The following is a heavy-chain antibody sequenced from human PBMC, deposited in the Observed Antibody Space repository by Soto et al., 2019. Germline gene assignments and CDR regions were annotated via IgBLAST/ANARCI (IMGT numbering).Heavy chain of an antibody. CDR2: IWYDGTNK. CDR1: GFTFNSYG. D-gene: IGHD3-10*01. CDR3: ASRRGGGEPFLDY. Sequence: QVQLVESGGGVVQPGRSLRLSCAASGFTFNSYGMHWVRQAPGKRLEWVAVIWYDGTNKYYADSVKGRFTISRDNSNNTLYLQMNSLRAEDTAVYYCASRRGGGEPFLDYSGQGTLVTVSS. J-gene: IGHJ4*02. V-gene: IGHV3-33*01.